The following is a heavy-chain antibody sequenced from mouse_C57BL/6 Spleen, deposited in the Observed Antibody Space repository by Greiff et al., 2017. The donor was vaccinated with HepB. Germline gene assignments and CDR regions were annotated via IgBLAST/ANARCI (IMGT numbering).Heavy chain of an antibody. CDR2: IDPSDSYT. V-gene: IGHV1-69*01. Sequence: VQLQQPGAELVMPGASVKLSCKASGYTFTSYWMHWVKQRPGQGLEWIGEIDPSDSYTNYNQKFKGKSTLTVDKSSSTAYMQLSSLTSEDSAVYYCARWAYYDYDGAMDYWGQGTSVTVSS. CDR3: ARWAYYDYDGAMDY. CDR1: GYTFTSYW. D-gene: IGHD2-4*01. J-gene: IGHJ4*01.